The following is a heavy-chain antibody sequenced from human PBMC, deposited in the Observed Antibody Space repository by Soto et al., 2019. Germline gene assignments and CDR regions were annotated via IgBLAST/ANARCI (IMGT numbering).Heavy chain of an antibody. J-gene: IGHJ4*02. CDR1: GFTFSSYA. CDR2: ISGSGGST. V-gene: IGHV3-23*01. CDR3: ANGGYSSGWYFDY. D-gene: IGHD6-19*01. Sequence: SLSLSCAASGFTFSSYAMSWVRQAPGKGLEWVSAISGSGGSTYYADSVKGRFTISRDNSKNTLYLQMNSLRAEDTAVYYCANGGYSSGWYFDYWGQGTLVTVSS.